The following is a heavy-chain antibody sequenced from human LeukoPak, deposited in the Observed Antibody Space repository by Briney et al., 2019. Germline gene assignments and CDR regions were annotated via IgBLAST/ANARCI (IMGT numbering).Heavy chain of an antibody. V-gene: IGHV4-59*08. CDR1: GGSISSDY. CDR3: ARRSLVRTVGYYYGMDV. D-gene: IGHD1-26*01. J-gene: IGHJ6*02. Sequence: SETLSLTCTVSGGSISSDYWSWIRQPPGKGLEWIGYIYYSGSTNYNPSLESRVTISADTSKKQFSLKLTSVTAADTAVYYCARRSLVRTVGYYYGMDVWGQGTTVTVSS. CDR2: IYYSGST.